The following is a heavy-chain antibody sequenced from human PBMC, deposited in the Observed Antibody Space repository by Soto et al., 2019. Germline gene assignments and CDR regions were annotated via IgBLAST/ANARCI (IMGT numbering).Heavy chain of an antibody. CDR1: GASVKSSAL. J-gene: IGHJ4*02. CDR3: ARADSVMVANGFDL. Sequence: SETLSLTCAASGASVKSSALSSWVRKPRGKGLEWIGEIYHDGRAVDNPSLKGRVTISIDKSNNQFSLNLTSVTAADTAVYYCARADSVMVANGFDLWGQGTLVTVSS. CDR2: IYHDGRA. D-gene: IGHD3-10*01. V-gene: IGHV4-4*02.